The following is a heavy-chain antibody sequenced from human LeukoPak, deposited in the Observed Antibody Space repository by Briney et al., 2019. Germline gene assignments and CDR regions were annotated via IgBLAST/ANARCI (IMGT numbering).Heavy chain of an antibody. D-gene: IGHD1-26*01. J-gene: IGHJ6*03. CDR1: GFTFSSYA. CDR3: ARAPPKVGSYYMDV. CDR2: ISSSSSTI. Sequence: GSLRLSCAASGFTFSSYAMSWVRQAPGKGLEWVSYISSSSSTIYYADSVKGRFTISRDNAKNSLYLQMNSLRAEDTAVYYCARAPPKVGSYYMDVWGKGTTVTISS. V-gene: IGHV3-48*01.